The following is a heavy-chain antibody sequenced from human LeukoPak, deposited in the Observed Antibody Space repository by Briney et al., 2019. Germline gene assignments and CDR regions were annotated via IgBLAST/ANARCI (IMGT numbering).Heavy chain of an antibody. Sequence: ASVKVSCKASGYTFTSYGISWVRQAPGQGLQWMGWISAYNGNTNYAQKLQGRVTMTTDTSTSTAYMELRSLRSDDTAVYYCATDRIAARPDENWFDPWGQGTLVTVSS. D-gene: IGHD6-6*01. J-gene: IGHJ5*02. CDR2: ISAYNGNT. V-gene: IGHV1-18*01. CDR1: GYTFTSYG. CDR3: ATDRIAARPDENWFDP.